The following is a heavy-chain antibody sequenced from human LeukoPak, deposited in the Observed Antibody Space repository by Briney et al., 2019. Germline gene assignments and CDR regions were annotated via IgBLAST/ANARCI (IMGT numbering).Heavy chain of an antibody. J-gene: IGHJ4*02. Sequence: SETLSLTCTVSGGSISSYYWSWIRQPPGKGLEWIGYIYYSGSTNYNPSLKSRVTISVDTPKNQFSLKLSSVTAADTAVYYCARDLGSINDYWGQGTLVTVSS. CDR2: IYYSGST. CDR1: GGSISSYY. D-gene: IGHD5-24*01. V-gene: IGHV4-59*01. CDR3: ARDLGSINDY.